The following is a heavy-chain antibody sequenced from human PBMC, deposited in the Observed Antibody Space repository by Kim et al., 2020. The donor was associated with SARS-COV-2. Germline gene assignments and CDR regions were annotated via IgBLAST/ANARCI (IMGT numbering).Heavy chain of an antibody. D-gene: IGHD1-26*01. CDR3: AKDLYSGSYH. V-gene: IGHV3-30*02. CDR2: NK. J-gene: IGHJ5*02. Sequence: NKYNADSVKGRFTISRDNSKNTLYLQMNSLRAEDTAVYYCAKDLYSGSYHWGQGTLVTVSS.